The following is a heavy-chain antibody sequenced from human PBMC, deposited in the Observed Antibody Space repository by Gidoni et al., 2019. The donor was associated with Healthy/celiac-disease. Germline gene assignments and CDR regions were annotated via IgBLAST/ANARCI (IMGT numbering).Heavy chain of an antibody. V-gene: IGHV4-59*11. Sequence: QGHPQESGPRLVKLSETLSPTCSLSRGSISSHYWSWIRQPPGKGLEWIGYIYYSGSTNYNPTLKSRVTISVDTSKNQFSLKLSSVTAADTAVYYCARDFTPNGFDIWGQGTMVTVSS. CDR2: IYYSGST. D-gene: IGHD7-27*01. J-gene: IGHJ3*02. CDR1: RGSISSHY. CDR3: ARDFTPNGFDI.